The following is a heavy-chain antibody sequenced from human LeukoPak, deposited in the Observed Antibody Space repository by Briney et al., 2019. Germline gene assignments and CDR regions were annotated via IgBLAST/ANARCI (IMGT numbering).Heavy chain of an antibody. V-gene: IGHV1-2*04. CDR1: GYTFTGYY. D-gene: IGHD6-13*01. Sequence: ASVKVSCKASGYTFTGYYMYWVRQAPGQGLEWVGWINPNSGGTNYAQKFQGWVTMTRDTSISTAYMELSRLRSDDTAVYYCARGGRYSSSWYSHYYYGMDVWGKGTTVTVSS. CDR3: ARGGRYSSSWYSHYYYGMDV. CDR2: INPNSGGT. J-gene: IGHJ6*04.